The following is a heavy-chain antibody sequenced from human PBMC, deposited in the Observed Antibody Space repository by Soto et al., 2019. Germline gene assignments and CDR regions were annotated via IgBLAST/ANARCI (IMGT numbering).Heavy chain of an antibody. Sequence: GGSLRRSCAASGFKFSSYAMHWVRQAPGKGLEWVAVISYDGSNKYYADSVKGRFTISRDNSKNTLYLQMNSLRAEDTAVYYCARETAVVYWGQGTLVTVSS. V-gene: IGHV3-30-3*01. CDR2: ISYDGSNK. CDR1: GFKFSSYA. D-gene: IGHD2-2*01. CDR3: ARETAVVY. J-gene: IGHJ4*02.